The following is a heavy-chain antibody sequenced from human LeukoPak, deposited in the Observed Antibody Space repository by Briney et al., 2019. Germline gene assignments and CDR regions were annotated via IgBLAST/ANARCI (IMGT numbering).Heavy chain of an antibody. J-gene: IGHJ4*02. Sequence: SETLSLTCTVSGGSISSYYWSWIWQPPGKGLEWIGYIYYSGSTNYNPSLRSRVTISVDTSKNQYSLTLSLVTAADKDGYYCDCLGSFSWPDYWGQGTLVTVPS. V-gene: IGHV4-59*08. CDR2: IYYSGST. CDR3: DCLGSFSWPDY. CDR1: GGSISSYY. D-gene: IGHD6-13*01.